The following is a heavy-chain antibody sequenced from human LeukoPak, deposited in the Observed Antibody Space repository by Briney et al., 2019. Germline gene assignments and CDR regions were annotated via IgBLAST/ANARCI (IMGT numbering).Heavy chain of an antibody. D-gene: IGHD6-13*01. V-gene: IGHV3-23*01. CDR3: AKDHGIAAAGSSEDL. CDR2: ISGSGGST. CDR1: GFTFSSYA. Sequence: PGGSLRLSCAASGFTFSSYAMSWVRQAPGKGLEWVSAISGSGGSTYYADSVKGRFTISRDNSRNTLYLQMNSLRAEDTAVYYCAKDHGIAAAGSSEDLWGRGTLVTVSS. J-gene: IGHJ2*01.